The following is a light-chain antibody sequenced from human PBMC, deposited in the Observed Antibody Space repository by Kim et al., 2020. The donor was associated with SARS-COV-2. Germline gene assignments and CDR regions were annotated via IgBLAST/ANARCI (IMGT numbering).Light chain of an antibody. J-gene: IGKJ1*01. CDR3: QQYDNLPCT. CDR1: KDSSNY. CDR2: AAS. Sequence: ASGENGVTISWQGSKDSSNYLDWYQQKPGQAPKLLIYAASSWATGIPSRFSGSGSGTDFTFTISRLQPEDIAAYYCQQYDNLPCTFGPGTKVDIK. V-gene: IGKV1-33*01.